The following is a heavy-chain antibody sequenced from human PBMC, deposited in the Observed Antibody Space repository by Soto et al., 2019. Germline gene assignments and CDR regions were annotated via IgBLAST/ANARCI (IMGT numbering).Heavy chain of an antibody. Sequence: PGGSLRLSCAASGFIFSSYAMSWVRQGPGKGLEWVSGISGSGGTTYYADSVRGRFIISRDNSKNTLYVQMNSLRAEDSAIYYCAKRFAYSSGLDGSDIWGQGTMVTVSS. J-gene: IGHJ3*02. D-gene: IGHD6-19*01. V-gene: IGHV3-23*01. CDR1: GFIFSSYA. CDR2: ISGSGGTT. CDR3: AKRFAYSSGLDGSDI.